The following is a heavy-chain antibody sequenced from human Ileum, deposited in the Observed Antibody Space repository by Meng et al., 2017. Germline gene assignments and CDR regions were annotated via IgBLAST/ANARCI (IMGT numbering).Heavy chain of an antibody. CDR2: MSYDESRV. CDR3: AALPFCSLTTCYHGDFDF. J-gene: IGHJ4*02. Sequence: GESLKISCAASGFTFSSYAMHWVRQAPGKGLQWLAVMSYDESRVHYADSVRGRFTISRDNSKNTLYLQMSSLRPEDTAVYYCAALPFCSLTTCYHGDFDFWGQGTLVTVSS. D-gene: IGHD2-2*01. CDR1: GFTFSSYA. V-gene: IGHV3-30*15.